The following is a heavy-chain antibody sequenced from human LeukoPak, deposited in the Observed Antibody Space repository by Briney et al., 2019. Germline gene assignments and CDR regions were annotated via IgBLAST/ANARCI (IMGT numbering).Heavy chain of an antibody. Sequence: GGSLRPSCAASGFTFSSCAMSWVRQAPGKGLEWVSAISGSGGSTYYADSVKGRFTISRDNSKNTLYLQMNSLRAEDTAIYYCAKGDDYVDYWGQGTLVTVSS. J-gene: IGHJ4*02. CDR1: GFTFSSCA. CDR3: AKGDDYVDY. V-gene: IGHV3-23*01. CDR2: ISGSGGST.